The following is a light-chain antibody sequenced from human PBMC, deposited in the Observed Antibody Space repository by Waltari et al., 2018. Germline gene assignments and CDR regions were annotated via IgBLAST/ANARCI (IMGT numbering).Light chain of an antibody. CDR3: GTWDSSLSGAV. CDR1: SSNIGKNY. CDR2: EDT. J-gene: IGLJ7*01. Sequence: QSVLTQPPSVSAAPGQRVTIPCSAGSSNIGKNYVSWYRQFPGSAPKLLIYEDTERPAGVPGRFSGSKSGTSATLDITGLQPGDEAEYYCGTWDSSLSGAVFGGGTLLTVL. V-gene: IGLV1-51*02.